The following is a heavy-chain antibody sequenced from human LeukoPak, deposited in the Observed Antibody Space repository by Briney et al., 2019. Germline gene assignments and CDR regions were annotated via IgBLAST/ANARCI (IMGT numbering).Heavy chain of an antibody. CDR1: GFTFSGYW. Sequence: PGGSLRLSCAASGFTFSGYWMNWIRQTPGKGLEWVATIKKDGSETYYVDSVKGRFTISRDNAKNSLYLQMNSLRVEDTGVYPCTGVAVGVTEDLWGQGTLVTVSS. V-gene: IGHV3-7*01. J-gene: IGHJ5*02. CDR3: TGVAVGVTEDL. CDR2: IKKDGSET. D-gene: IGHD3-16*01.